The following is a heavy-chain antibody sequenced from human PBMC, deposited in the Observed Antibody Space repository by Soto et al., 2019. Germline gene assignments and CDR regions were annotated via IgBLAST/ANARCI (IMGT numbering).Heavy chain of an antibody. CDR2: ITDGGGSK. V-gene: IGHV3-23*01. Sequence: EVQLLETGGGLVQPGGSLRLSCTASGFTFGSYAMSCVRQAPGKGLEWVSGITDGGGSKFYADSVQGRFTISRDNSKNTLYLQMSSLTAEDTAIHYCAKVGLFRNCYMGVVRGDYWGQGNLVSVSA. D-gene: IGHD2-21*01. CDR1: GFTFGSYA. J-gene: IGHJ4*02. CDR3: AKVGLFRNCYMGVVRGDY.